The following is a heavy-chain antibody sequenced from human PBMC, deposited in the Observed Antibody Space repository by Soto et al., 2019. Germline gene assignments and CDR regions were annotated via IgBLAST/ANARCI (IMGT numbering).Heavy chain of an antibody. Sequence: GASVKVSCKASGGTFSSYAISWVRQAPGQGLEWMGGIIPIFGTANYAQKFQGRVTITADESTSTAYMELSSLRSEDTAVYYCARPGYRYGPTSNYYYGLDVWGQGTTVTVSS. CDR2: IIPIFGTA. CDR1: GGTFSSYA. V-gene: IGHV1-69*13. J-gene: IGHJ6*02. D-gene: IGHD5-18*01. CDR3: ARPGYRYGPTSNYYYGLDV.